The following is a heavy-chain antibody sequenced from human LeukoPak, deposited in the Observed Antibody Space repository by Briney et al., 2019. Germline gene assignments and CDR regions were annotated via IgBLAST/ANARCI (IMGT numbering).Heavy chain of an antibody. J-gene: IGHJ3*02. CDR3: ARGANVNVFDI. V-gene: IGHV3-21*01. CDR1: GFTFSTYS. Sequence: GGSLRLSCAASGFTFSTYSMNWVRQAPGKGLEWVSSISSNSNSIFYADSVKGRFTISRDNAKNSLYLQVNSLRAEDTAVYYCARGANVNVFDIWGQGTMVTVSS. CDR2: ISSNSNSI.